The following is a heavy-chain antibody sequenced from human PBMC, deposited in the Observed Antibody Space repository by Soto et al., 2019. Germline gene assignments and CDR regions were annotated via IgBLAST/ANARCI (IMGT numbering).Heavy chain of an antibody. CDR3: ARLERSTRGNFFWFDP. CDR1: GDSISGSNW. Sequence: SETLSLTCAVSGDSISGSNWWTWVRQPPGKGLEWIGEIYHSGSSNYNPSLNSRVAISVDNSKSQFSLRLNSVTAADTAVYYCARLERSTRGNFFWFDPWGQGTLVTVSS. V-gene: IGHV4-4*02. D-gene: IGHD1-1*01. J-gene: IGHJ5*02. CDR2: IYHSGSS.